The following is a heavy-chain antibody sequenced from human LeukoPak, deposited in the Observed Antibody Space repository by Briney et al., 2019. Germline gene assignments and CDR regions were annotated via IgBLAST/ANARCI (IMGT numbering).Heavy chain of an antibody. CDR3: ARNVGLDS. CDR2: ITRSSSHM. J-gene: IGHJ5*01. D-gene: IGHD1-26*01. CDR1: GFTLSTYT. V-gene: IGHV3-21*01. Sequence: GGSLRLSCAASGFTLSTYTMNWVRQAPGKGLEWVSSITRSSSHMYYADSVKGRFTISRDNAENSLHLQMNSLRAEDTAIYYCARNVGLDSWGQGTLVTVSS.